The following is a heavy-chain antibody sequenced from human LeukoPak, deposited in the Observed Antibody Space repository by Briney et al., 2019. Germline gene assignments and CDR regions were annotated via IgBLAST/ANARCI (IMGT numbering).Heavy chain of an antibody. CDR1: GFTFSDYY. Sequence: GRSLRLSCAASGFTFSDYYMSWIRQAPGKGLEWVSYISSSGSTIYYADSVKGRFTISRDNAKNSLYLQMNSLRAEDTAVYYCARRAVLTGYYYYYYYMDVWGKGTTVTISS. CDR3: ARRAVLTGYYYYYYYMDV. CDR2: ISSSGSTI. J-gene: IGHJ6*03. V-gene: IGHV3-11*01. D-gene: IGHD3-9*01.